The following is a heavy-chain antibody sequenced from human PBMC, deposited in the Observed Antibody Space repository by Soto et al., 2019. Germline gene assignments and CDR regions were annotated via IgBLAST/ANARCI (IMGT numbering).Heavy chain of an antibody. D-gene: IGHD3-16*01. CDR1: GYIFVNYG. CDR2: ISPYSGNT. CDR3: AMVDNYVTPTPQDV. J-gene: IGHJ6*02. V-gene: IGHV1-18*01. Sequence: QVQLVQSGDEVRKPGSSVKVSCKASGYIFVNYGIAWVRQAPGQGLEWMGWISPYSGNTHYARKVQGRLTMTTDTXXSTAYMDLGSLTSDDTAVYYGAMVDNYVTPTPQDVWGQGTTVTVSS.